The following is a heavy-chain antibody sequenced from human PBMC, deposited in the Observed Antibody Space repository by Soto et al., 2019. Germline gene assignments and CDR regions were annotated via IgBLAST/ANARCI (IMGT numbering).Heavy chain of an antibody. D-gene: IGHD6-6*01. J-gene: IGHJ3*02. Sequence: QPGGSLRLSCAASGFAFSSHPMSWVRQAPEKGLEWVSGISDGGGLTYNADSVKGRFTISRDNSKNTLYLQMNSLRAEDTAIYYCARRVIGSSRACDIWGQGTMVTVSS. CDR1: GFAFSSHP. V-gene: IGHV3-23*01. CDR3: ARRVIGSSRACDI. CDR2: ISDGGGLT.